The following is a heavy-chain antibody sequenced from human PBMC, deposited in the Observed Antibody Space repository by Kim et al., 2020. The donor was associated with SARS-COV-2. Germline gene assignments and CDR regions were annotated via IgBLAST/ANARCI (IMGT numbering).Heavy chain of an antibody. V-gene: IGHV3-53*01. CDR2: SYSGGST. CDR1: GFTVSSNY. J-gene: IGHJ6*02. D-gene: IGHD3-3*01. Sequence: GGSLRLSCAASGFTVSSNYMSWVRQAPGKGLEWVSVSYSGGSTYYADSVKGRFTISRDNSKNTLYLQMNSLRAEDTAVYYCARDSNDFRFMDVWGQGTTVTVSS. CDR3: ARDSNDFRFMDV.